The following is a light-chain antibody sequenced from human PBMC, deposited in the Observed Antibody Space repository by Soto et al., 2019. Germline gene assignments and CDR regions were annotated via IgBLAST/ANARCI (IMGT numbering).Light chain of an antibody. Sequence: DIQLAQSPSSLSAPVGDRVTITCRASQSISNFLNRYQQRPGQAPKLLISSSSNVQSGVPSRFSGRGSGTDFTLTISCLQPEDAASYCCQQSYNTPRTFGQGTKVDTK. J-gene: IGKJ1*01. V-gene: IGKV1-39*01. CDR1: QSISNF. CDR2: SSS. CDR3: QQSYNTPRT.